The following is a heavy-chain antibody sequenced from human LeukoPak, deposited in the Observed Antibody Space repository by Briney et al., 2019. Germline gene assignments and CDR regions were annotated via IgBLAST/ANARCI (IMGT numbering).Heavy chain of an antibody. J-gene: IGHJ4*02. CDR1: DYSISNAYY. D-gene: IGHD2/OR15-2a*01. CDR2: ISHGGST. V-gene: IGHV4-38-2*01. Sequence: TSETLSLTCAVSDYSISNAYYWGWIRQPPGKGLEWIGSISHGGSTHYNASLKSRVTISLEASKNQFPLRLSSVTAADTAVYYCARQADVPSSIGYFDFWGQGAPVTVSS. CDR3: ARQADVPSSIGYFDF.